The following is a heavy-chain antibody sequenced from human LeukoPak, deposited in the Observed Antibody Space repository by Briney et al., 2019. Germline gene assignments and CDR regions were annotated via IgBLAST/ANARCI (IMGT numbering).Heavy chain of an antibody. CDR2: ISGSGGST. CDR1: GFTFSSYA. CDR3: AKEPFLEWLPPLFDY. J-gene: IGHJ4*02. V-gene: IGHV3-23*01. D-gene: IGHD3-3*01. Sequence: PGGSLRLSCAASGFTFSSYAMSWVRQAPGKGLEWVSAISGSGGSTCYADSVKGRFTISRDNSKNTLYLQMNSLRAEDTAVYYCAKEPFLEWLPPLFDYWGQGTLVTVSS.